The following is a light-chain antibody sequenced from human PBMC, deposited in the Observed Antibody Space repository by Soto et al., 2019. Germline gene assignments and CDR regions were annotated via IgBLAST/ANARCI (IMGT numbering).Light chain of an antibody. CDR3: QHYNSYSEA. CDR1: QTISSW. J-gene: IGKJ1*01. V-gene: IGKV1-5*03. CDR2: KAS. Sequence: DIQMTQSPSTLSGSVGDRVTITGRASQTISSWLAWYQQKPGKAPKLLIYKASTLKSGVPSSFSGSGSGTEFTLNISSLQPDDFATYYSQHYNSYSEALGQGTKVDIK.